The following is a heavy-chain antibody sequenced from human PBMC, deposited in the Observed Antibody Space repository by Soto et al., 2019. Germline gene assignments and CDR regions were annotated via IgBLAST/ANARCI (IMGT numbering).Heavy chain of an antibody. CDR3: AKGGPDGFCRGGRCYFDC. J-gene: IGHJ4*02. CDR2: ISWNSNII. Sequence: EVQLVESGGGLVQPGKSLRLSCAASGFTFDDYAMHWVRRVPGQGLEWVSSISWNSNIIGYADSVKGRFTISRDNAKNSLYLQMNSLRREDTVLYYCAKGGPDGFCRGGRCYFDCWGQGTLVTVSS. D-gene: IGHD2-15*01. CDR1: GFTFDDYA. V-gene: IGHV3-9*01.